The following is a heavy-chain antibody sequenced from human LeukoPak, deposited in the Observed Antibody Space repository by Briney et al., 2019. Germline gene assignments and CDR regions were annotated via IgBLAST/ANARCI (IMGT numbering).Heavy chain of an antibody. V-gene: IGHV1-3*01. CDR1: GNTFTSYA. CDR2: INAGNGNT. J-gene: IGHJ4*02. Sequence: ASVKVSCKASGNTFTSYAMHWVRQAPGQRLEWMGWINAGNGNTKYSQKFQGRVTITRDTSASTAYMELSSLRSEDTAVYYCARGYFWSGHALDYWGQGTLVTVSS. CDR3: ARGYFWSGHALDY. D-gene: IGHD3-3*01.